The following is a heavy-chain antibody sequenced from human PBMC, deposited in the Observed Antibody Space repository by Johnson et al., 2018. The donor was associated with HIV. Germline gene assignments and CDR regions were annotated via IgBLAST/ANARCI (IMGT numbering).Heavy chain of an antibody. CDR2: ISYDGTAT. Sequence: QVQLVESGGGLAQPGGSLRLSCAASGFTFSSYAMHWVRQAPGKGLEWVAVISYDGTATYYADSEKGRFSISRDNSKKTLYLQMTSLRAEDTAVFYCARDRAEYSTWLDAFDIWGQGTMVTVSS. J-gene: IGHJ3*02. CDR1: GFTFSSYA. V-gene: IGHV3-30*04. D-gene: IGHD6-6*01. CDR3: ARDRAEYSTWLDAFDI.